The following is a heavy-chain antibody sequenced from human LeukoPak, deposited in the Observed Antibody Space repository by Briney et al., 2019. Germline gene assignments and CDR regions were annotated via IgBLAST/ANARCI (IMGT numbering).Heavy chain of an antibody. V-gene: IGHV1-2*02. D-gene: IGHD3-3*01. Sequence: ASVKVSCKASGYTFTGYYMHWVRQAPGQGLEWMGWINPNSGGTNYAQKFQGRVTMTRDTSISTAYMELSRLRSDDTAVYYCASDRVADYDFWSGYLYWGQGTLVTVSS. CDR3: ASDRVADYDFWSGYLY. CDR2: INPNSGGT. CDR1: GYTFTGYY. J-gene: IGHJ4*02.